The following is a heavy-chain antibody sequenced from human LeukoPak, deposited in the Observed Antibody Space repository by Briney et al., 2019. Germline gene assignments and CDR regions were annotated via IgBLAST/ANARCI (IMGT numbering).Heavy chain of an antibody. Sequence: GGSLRLSCATSGFTFSSYAMNWVRQAPGKGLEWVSAISGSGGTTYYADSVKGRFTISRDNSKNTLDLQMNSLRAEDTALYYCAKADGATCYNPSDYWGQGTLVTVSS. D-gene: IGHD2-15*01. CDR3: AKADGATCYNPSDY. CDR1: GFTFSSYA. J-gene: IGHJ4*02. CDR2: ISGSGGTT. V-gene: IGHV3-23*01.